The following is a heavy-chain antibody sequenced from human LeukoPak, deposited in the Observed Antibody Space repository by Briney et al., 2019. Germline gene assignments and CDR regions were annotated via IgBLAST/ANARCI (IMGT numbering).Heavy chain of an antibody. CDR1: GFTFDDYA. CDR3: ARGAWDYSNYHQDY. D-gene: IGHD4-11*01. Sequence: SLRLSCAASGFTFDDYAMHWVRQAPGKGLEWVSGISWNSGSIGYADSVKGRFTISRDNAKNSLYLQMNSLRAEDTALYYCARGAWDYSNYHQDYWGQGTLVTVSS. J-gene: IGHJ4*02. V-gene: IGHV3-9*01. CDR2: ISWNSGSI.